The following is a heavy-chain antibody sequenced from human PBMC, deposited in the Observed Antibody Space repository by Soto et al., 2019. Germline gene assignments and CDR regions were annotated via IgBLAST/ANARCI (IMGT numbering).Heavy chain of an antibody. V-gene: IGHV3-74*01. J-gene: IGHJ4*02. Sequence: PGGSLRLSCAASGFSFSIHWMDWICQDPEKGLVWVSHINRDGSSTAYADSVKGRFTISRDNAKNTLYLQADSLRADDTAVYYCAKTPISYCSSTSCYRYFDIWGQGTLVTVSS. D-gene: IGHD2-2*01. CDR1: GFSFSIHW. CDR2: INRDGSST. CDR3: AKTPISYCSSTSCYRYFDI.